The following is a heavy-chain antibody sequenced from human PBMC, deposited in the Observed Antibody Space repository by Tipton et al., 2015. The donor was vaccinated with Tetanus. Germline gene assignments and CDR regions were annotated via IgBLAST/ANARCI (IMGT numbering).Heavy chain of an antibody. CDR3: AKVDYPERGEPHAFDI. CDR1: GFTFSSYA. Sequence: SLRLSCAASGFTFSSYAMSWVRQAPGKGLEWVSAISGSGGSTYYADSVKGRFTISRDNSKNTLYLQMNSLRAEDTAVYYCAKVDYPERGEPHAFDIWGQGTMVTVSS. J-gene: IGHJ3*02. V-gene: IGHV3-23*01. CDR2: ISGSGGST. D-gene: IGHD3-16*01.